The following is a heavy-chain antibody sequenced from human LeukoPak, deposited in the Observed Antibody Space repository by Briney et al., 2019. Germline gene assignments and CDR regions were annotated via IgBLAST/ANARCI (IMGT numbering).Heavy chain of an antibody. J-gene: IGHJ6*03. V-gene: IGHV1-2*02. CDR2: INPNTAGT. D-gene: IGHD4-11*01. Sequence: EASVKVSCKASGYTFTGYYFHWVRQAPGQGLEWMGWINPNTAGTNYAPKFLGGVTLTWDTSISTAYMELNRLTSDDTAVYYCATSAGDYRAGHYYYMGVWGKGTSVTVSS. CDR3: ATSAGDYRAGHYYYMGV. CDR1: GYTFTGYY.